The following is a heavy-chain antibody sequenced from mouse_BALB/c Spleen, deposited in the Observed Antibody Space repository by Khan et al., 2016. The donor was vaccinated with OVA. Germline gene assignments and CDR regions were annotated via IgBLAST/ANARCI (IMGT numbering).Heavy chain of an antibody. CDR1: GYTFTSYT. V-gene: IGHV1-4*01. Sequence: QVQLQQSGAELARPGASVKMSCKASGYTFTSYTIHWIKLRPGQGLEWIGYINPSNGYTNYNQKFKDKATLTADKSSTTAYMKLSSMTSDDSEVYNWVRDGAYYRNDGWFAYWGQGTLVTVSA. CDR3: VRDGAYYRNDGWFAY. CDR2: INPSNGYT. J-gene: IGHJ3*01. D-gene: IGHD2-14*01.